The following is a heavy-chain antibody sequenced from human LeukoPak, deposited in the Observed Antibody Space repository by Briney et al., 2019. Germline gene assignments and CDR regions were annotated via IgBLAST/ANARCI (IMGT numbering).Heavy chain of an antibody. V-gene: IGHV3-30-3*01. CDR3: ARAGPVVPAARNYYYYGMDV. CDR1: GFTFSSYA. Sequence: GGSLRLSCAASGFTFSSYAMHWVRQAPGKGLEWVAVISYDGSNEYYADSVKGRFTISRDNSKNTLYLQMNSLRAEDTAVYYCARAGPVVPAARNYYYYGMDVWGQGTTVTVSS. D-gene: IGHD2-2*01. CDR2: ISYDGSNE. J-gene: IGHJ6*02.